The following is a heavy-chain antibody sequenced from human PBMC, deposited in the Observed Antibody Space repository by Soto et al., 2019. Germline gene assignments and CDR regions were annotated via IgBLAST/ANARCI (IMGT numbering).Heavy chain of an antibody. D-gene: IGHD3-10*01. CDR1: GFTVSNNY. V-gene: IGHV3-53*01. J-gene: IGHJ4*02. CDR3: GTRPGGGGY. Sequence: EVQLVESGGGLIQPGGSLRLSCAVSGFTVSNNYMSWVRQAPGKGLEGVSVIYSGGYTAYGDSVKGRFTISRDNSKNTPVRPMDSQTPRDRAVLSRGTRPGGGGYWGQGTLVTVSS. CDR2: IYSGGYT.